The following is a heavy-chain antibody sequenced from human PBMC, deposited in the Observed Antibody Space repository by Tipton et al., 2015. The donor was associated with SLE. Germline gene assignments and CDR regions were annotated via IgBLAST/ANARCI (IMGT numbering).Heavy chain of an antibody. D-gene: IGHD3-22*01. CDR2: ISAYNGNT. CDR1: GYTFTNYV. Sequence: QSGAEVKKPGASVKVSCKASGYTFTNYVISWVRQAPGQGLEWMGWISAYNGNTNYAQKLQGRATMTTDTSTSTAYMELRSLRSDDTAVYYCASLADSSGYYYGDAFDIWGQGTMVTVSS. V-gene: IGHV1-18*01. J-gene: IGHJ3*02. CDR3: ASLADSSGYYYGDAFDI.